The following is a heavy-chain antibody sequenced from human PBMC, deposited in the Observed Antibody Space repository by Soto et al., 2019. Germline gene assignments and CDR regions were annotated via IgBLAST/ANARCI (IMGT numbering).Heavy chain of an antibody. CDR3: ARGGSSDIVVVVAATHDY. CDR2: INHSGST. CDR1: GGSFSGYY. D-gene: IGHD2-15*01. J-gene: IGHJ4*02. Sequence: QVQLQQWGAGLLKPSETLSLTCAVYGGSFSGYYWSWIRQPPGKGLEWIGEINHSGSTNYNPSLKRRVTISVDTSKNQFSLKLSSVTAADTAVYYCARGGSSDIVVVVAATHDYWGQGTLVTVSS. V-gene: IGHV4-34*01.